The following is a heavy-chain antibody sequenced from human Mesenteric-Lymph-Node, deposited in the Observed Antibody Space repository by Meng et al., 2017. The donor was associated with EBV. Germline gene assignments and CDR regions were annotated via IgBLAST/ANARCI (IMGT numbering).Heavy chain of an antibody. V-gene: IGHV4-4*02. CDR1: GGDISSSSW. D-gene: IGHD6-13*01. Sequence: QVQRQESGQGLWKPSGTLSSTCPVSGGDISSSSWWSWVRQPPGKGLEWLGEIYHSSGTTNYNPSLKSRVTISLDKSKNQFSLNLSSVTAADTAVYYCARLPPTTGYGTARSYWGQGTLVTVSS. CDR2: IYHSSGTT. CDR3: ARLPPTTGYGTARSY. J-gene: IGHJ4*02.